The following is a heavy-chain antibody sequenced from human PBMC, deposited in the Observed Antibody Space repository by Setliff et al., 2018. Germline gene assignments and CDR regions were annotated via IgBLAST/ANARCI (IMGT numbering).Heavy chain of an antibody. D-gene: IGHD1-1*01. J-gene: IGHJ4*02. CDR1: GFTFGDFA. CDR2: IGGRGIST. CDR3: ASDWNDAVDY. V-gene: IGHV3-23*01. Sequence: PGGSLRLSCAASGFTFGDFAMTWVRQAPGKGLEWVSGIGGRGISTYYADSVKGRFIISRDNSENTLYLQMNSLRAEDTAIYYCASDWNDAVDYWGQGTLVTVSS.